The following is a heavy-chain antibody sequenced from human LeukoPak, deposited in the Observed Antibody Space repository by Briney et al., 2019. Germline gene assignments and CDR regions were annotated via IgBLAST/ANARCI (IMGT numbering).Heavy chain of an antibody. CDR2: ISSSGSTI. Sequence: GGSLRLSCAASGFAFSDYYMSWIRQAPGKGLEWVSYISSSGSTIYYADSVKGRFTISRDNAKNSLYLQMNSLRAEDTAVYYCAREDILTPGWFDPWGQGTLVTVSS. CDR3: AREDILTPGWFDP. D-gene: IGHD3-9*01. V-gene: IGHV3-11*01. CDR1: GFAFSDYY. J-gene: IGHJ5*02.